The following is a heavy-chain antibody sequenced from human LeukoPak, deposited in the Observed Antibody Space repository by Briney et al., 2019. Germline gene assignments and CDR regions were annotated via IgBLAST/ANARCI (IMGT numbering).Heavy chain of an antibody. Sequence: PGGSLRLSCAASGFTFSAFWMTWVRQAPGKGLEWVADIKQDGGEKNYVDSVKGRLTISRDNTKNSLYLQMNSLRVEDTAVYYCARAGYTYGTLYFWGQGTLVTVSS. J-gene: IGHJ4*02. D-gene: IGHD5-18*01. CDR1: GFTFSAFW. CDR3: ARAGYTYGTLYF. CDR2: IKQDGGEK. V-gene: IGHV3-7*01.